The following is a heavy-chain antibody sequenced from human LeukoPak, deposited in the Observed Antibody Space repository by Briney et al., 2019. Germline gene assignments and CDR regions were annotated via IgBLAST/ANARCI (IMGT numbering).Heavy chain of an antibody. D-gene: IGHD2-15*01. J-gene: IGHJ3*02. CDR2: ISYDGSNK. CDR3: AREGGPYAFEI. CDR1: GFTFSSYA. V-gene: IGHV3-30-3*01. Sequence: GRSLRLSCAASGFTFSSYAMHWVRQAPGKGLEWVAVISYDGSNKYYADSVKGRFTISRDNSKNTLYLQMNSLRAEDTAVYYCAREGGPYAFEIWGPGTMVTVSS.